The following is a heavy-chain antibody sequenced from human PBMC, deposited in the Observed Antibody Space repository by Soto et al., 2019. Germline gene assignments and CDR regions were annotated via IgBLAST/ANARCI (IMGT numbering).Heavy chain of an antibody. V-gene: IGHV1-69*13. CDR3: ARCYRSAGGDFDS. J-gene: IGHJ4*02. CDR1: GGTFSSYA. Sequence: ASVKVSCKASGGTFSSYAISWVRQAPGQGLEWMGGIIPIFGTANYAQKFQGRVTITADESTSTAYMELSSLRSEDTAVYYCARCYRSAGGDFDSWGQGTLATVSS. D-gene: IGHD2-15*01. CDR2: IIPIFGTA.